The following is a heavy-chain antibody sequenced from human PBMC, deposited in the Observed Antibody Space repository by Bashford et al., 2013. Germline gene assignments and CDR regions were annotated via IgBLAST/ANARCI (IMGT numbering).Heavy chain of an antibody. CDR3: ARGRDGYNAYYYYDLDV. CDR1: GYSFTSYW. CDR2: IYPGDSDT. D-gene: IGHD5-24*01. J-gene: IGHJ6*02. V-gene: IGHV5-51*01. Sequence: GESLKISCKGSGYSFTSYWIGWVRQMPGKGLEWMGIIYPGDSDTRYSPSFQGQVTISADKSISTAYLQWSSLKASDTGVYFCARGRDGYNAYYYYDLDVWGQGTTVTVSS.